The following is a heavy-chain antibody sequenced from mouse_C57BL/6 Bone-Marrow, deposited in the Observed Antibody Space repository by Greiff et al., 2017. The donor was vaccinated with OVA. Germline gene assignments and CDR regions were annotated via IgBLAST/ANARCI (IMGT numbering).Heavy chain of an antibody. Sequence: QVHVKQSGPELVKPGASVKISCKASGYAFSSSWMNWVKQRPGKGLEWIGRIYPGDGDTNYNGKFKGKATLTADKSSSTAYMQLSSLTSEDSAVYFCARNDGYYGDYWGQGTTLTVSS. V-gene: IGHV1-82*01. CDR2: IYPGDGDT. D-gene: IGHD2-3*01. CDR1: GYAFSSSW. CDR3: ARNDGYYGDY. J-gene: IGHJ2*01.